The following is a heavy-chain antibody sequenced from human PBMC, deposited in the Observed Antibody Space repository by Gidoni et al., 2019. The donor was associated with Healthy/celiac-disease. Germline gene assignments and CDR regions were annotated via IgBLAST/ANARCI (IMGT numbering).Heavy chain of an antibody. CDR2: INTNTGSP. CDR1: AYTFTSYA. J-gene: IGHJ4*02. V-gene: IGHV7-4-1*02. CDR3: ARWGVVTRIDY. Sequence: QVQLAHSGSELKKPGASVKVSCKASAYTFTSYAMNWVRQAPGQGLSWRGWINTNTGSPTCAQVFTGRFVFSLDTSVSTAYLQISSLKAEDTALYSCARWGVVTRIDYWGQGTLVTVSS. D-gene: IGHD2-15*01.